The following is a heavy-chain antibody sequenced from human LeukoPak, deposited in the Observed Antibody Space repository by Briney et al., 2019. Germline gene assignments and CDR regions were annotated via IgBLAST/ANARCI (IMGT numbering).Heavy chain of an antibody. CDR1: GGSISSGSYY. J-gene: IGHJ4*02. V-gene: IGHV4-61*02. CDR2: IYTSGST. CDR3: ARDLRVGWNYEVPFDF. D-gene: IGHD1-7*01. Sequence: SETLSLTCTVSGGSISSGSYYWSWIRQPAGKGLEWIGRIYTSGSTNYNPSLKSRVTMSVDTSKNQFSLKLSSVTAADTAVYYCARDLRVGWNYEVPFDFWGQGTLVTVSS.